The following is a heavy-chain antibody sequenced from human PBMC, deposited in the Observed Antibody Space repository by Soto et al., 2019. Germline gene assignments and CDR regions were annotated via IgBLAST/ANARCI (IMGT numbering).Heavy chain of an antibody. CDR3: ARGITMIVVDKYYFDS. CDR1: GGSFSGYY. J-gene: IGHJ4*02. CDR2: VNHSGST. Sequence: PSETLSLTCAVYGGSFSGYYWTWIRQPPGKGLEWIGEVNHSGSTNYNPSLKSRVTISVDTSKNQFSLKLSSVTAADTAVYYCARGITMIVVDKYYFDSWGQGTLVTVSS. D-gene: IGHD3-22*01. V-gene: IGHV4-34*01.